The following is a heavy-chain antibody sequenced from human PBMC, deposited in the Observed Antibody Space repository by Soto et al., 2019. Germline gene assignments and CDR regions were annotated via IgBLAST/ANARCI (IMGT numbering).Heavy chain of an antibody. D-gene: IGHD3-22*01. CDR3: STRAYDTNGYYRFDP. V-gene: IGHV4-34*01. CDR2: INHSGRV. Sequence: SETLSLTWSVYVGSFNGHSSGLISKSPGKGLEWIGDINHSGRVNYSPSLKSRVTISLDTSKNQFSLTLSAVTAADTAMYYCSTRAYDTNGYYRFDPWGQGTLV. CDR1: VGSFNGHS. J-gene: IGHJ5*01.